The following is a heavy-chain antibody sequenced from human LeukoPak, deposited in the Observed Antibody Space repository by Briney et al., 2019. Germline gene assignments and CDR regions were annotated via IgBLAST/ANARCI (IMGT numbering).Heavy chain of an antibody. CDR3: AKGPRHMAGYYCYGMDV. J-gene: IGHJ6*02. CDR1: GFTFSSYA. V-gene: IGHV3-23*01. Sequence: GGSLRLSCAASGFTFSSYAMSWVRQAPGNGLEWVSAISGSGGSTYYADSVKGRFTISRDNSKNTLYLQMNSLKAEDTAVYYCAKGPRHMAGYYCYGMDVWGQGTTVTVSS. CDR2: ISGSGGST. D-gene: IGHD6-19*01.